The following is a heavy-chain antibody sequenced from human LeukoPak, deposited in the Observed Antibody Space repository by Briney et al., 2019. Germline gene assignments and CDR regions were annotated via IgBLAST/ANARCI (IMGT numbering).Heavy chain of an antibody. CDR2: IYHSGST. D-gene: IGHD6-13*01. V-gene: IGHV4-30-2*01. CDR1: GGSISSGGYY. Sequence: SETLSLTCTVSGGSISSGGYYWSWIRQPPGKGLEWIGYIYHSGSTYYNPSLKSRVSISIDTSKNQFSLNLSSVTAADTAVYYCARDKSHIEAADTRSYYGMDVWGQGTTVTVSS. CDR3: ARDKSHIEAADTRSYYGMDV. J-gene: IGHJ6*02.